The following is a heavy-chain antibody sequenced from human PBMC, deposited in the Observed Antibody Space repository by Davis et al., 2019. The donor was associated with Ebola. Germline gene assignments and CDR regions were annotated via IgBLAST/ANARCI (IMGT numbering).Heavy chain of an antibody. CDR3: ARGLGSFDD. J-gene: IGHJ4*02. Sequence: GESLKISCAASGFTFSDYAMHWVRQAPGKGLEWVIVIWYDGSNKYSADSVKGRFTISRDNSKNMIFLQMNSLRVEDTAAYYCARGLGSFDDWGQGTLVTVSS. CDR2: IWYDGSNK. CDR1: GFTFSDYA. D-gene: IGHD3-16*01. V-gene: IGHV3-33*01.